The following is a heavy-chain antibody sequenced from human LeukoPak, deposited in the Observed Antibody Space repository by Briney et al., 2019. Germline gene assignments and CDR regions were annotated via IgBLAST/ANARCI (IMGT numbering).Heavy chain of an antibody. V-gene: IGHV3-53*05. D-gene: IGHD3-22*01. CDR3: ARDLDYYDSSGSGWFDP. J-gene: IGHJ5*02. CDR1: GFTVSSNY. CDR2: IYLGGNT. Sequence: AGGSLRLSCAASGFTVSSNYMSWVRQAPGKGLEWVSVIYLGGNTYYADSVKGRFTISRDNSKNTLYLQMNSLRSDDTAVYYCARDLDYYDSSGSGWFDPWGQGTLVTVSS.